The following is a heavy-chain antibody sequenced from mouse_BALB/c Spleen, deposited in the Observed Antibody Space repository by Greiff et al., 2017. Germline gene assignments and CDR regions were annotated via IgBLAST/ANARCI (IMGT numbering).Heavy chain of an antibody. J-gene: IGHJ2*01. CDR1: GYSITSGYY. V-gene: IGHV3-6*02. D-gene: IGHD2-3*01. CDR3: AREGGYSFDD. CDR2: ISYDGSN. Sequence: ESGPGLVKPSQSLSLTCSVTGYSITSGYYWNWIRQFPGNKLEWMGYISYDGSNNYNPSLKNRISITRDTSKNQFFLKLNSVTTEDTATYYCAREGGYSFDDWGQGTTLTVSS.